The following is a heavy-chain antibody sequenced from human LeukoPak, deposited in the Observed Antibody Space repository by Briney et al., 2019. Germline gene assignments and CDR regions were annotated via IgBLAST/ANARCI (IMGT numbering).Heavy chain of an antibody. CDR3: AREGDGDPHFDY. CDR1: GFTFSSYS. CDR2: ISSSSSYI. D-gene: IGHD4-17*01. V-gene: IGHV3-21*01. J-gene: IGHJ4*02. Sequence: GGSLRLSCAASGFTFSSYSMNWVRQAPGKGLEWVSSISSSSSYIYYADSVKGRFTISRDNAKNSLYLQMNSLRAEDTAVYYCAREGDGDPHFDYWGQGTLVTVSS.